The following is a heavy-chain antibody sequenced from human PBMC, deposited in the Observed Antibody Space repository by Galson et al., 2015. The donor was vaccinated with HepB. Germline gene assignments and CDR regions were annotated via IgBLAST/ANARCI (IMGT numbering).Heavy chain of an antibody. CDR3: ATKGASSRSAPPGIY. J-gene: IGHJ4*02. CDR1: GFTFSTYG. V-gene: IGHV3-30*03. Sequence: SLRLSCAASGFTFSTYGMHWVRQAPGRGLEWVASISYDGNDINCADSVKGRFTISRDNSKNTLYLEMNSLRLEDTAVYYCATKGASSRSAPPGIYWGQGSLVTVSS. D-gene: IGHD6-13*01. CDR2: ISYDGNDI.